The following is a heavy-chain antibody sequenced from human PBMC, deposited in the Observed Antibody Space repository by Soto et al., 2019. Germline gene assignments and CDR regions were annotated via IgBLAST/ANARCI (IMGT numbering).Heavy chain of an antibody. Sequence: EVQLVESGGGLVQPGGSLRLSCAASGFTVSSNYMSWVRQAPGKGLEWVSVIYSGGSTYYADSVKGRFTISRDNSKNTLYLQMNSLRAEETAVYYCARDRIAVAGNPEYFQHGGQGTLVTVSS. CDR3: ARDRIAVAGNPEYFQH. V-gene: IGHV3-66*01. D-gene: IGHD6-19*01. CDR1: GFTVSSNY. J-gene: IGHJ1*01. CDR2: IYSGGST.